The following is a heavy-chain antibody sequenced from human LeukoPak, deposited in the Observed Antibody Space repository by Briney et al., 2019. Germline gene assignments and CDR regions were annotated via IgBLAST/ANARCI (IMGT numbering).Heavy chain of an antibody. D-gene: IGHD6-19*01. CDR3: ERGGWSVDY. CDR1: GGSMSSYY. Sequence: SETLSLTCTVSGGSMSSYYWSWIRQPPGKGLEWIGYIYYNGKTNYSPSLNSRVTISVDTSRNQFSLKLNSVTAADTAVYYCERGGWSVDYWGQGTLVTVSS. CDR2: IYYNGKT. V-gene: IGHV4-59*08. J-gene: IGHJ4*02.